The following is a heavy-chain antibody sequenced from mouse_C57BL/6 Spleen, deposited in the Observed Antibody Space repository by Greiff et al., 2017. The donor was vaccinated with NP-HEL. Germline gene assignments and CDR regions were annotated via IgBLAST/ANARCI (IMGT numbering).Heavy chain of an antibody. Sequence: QVQLQQSGAELVRPGASVTLSCKASGYTFTDYEMHWVKQTPVHGLEWIGAIDPETGGTAYNQKFKGKAILTADKSSSTAYMELRSLTSEDSAVYYCTGYGNYERYYFDYWGQGTTLTVSS. CDR1: GYTFTDYE. V-gene: IGHV1-15*01. CDR3: TGYGNYERYYFDY. CDR2: IDPETGGT. D-gene: IGHD2-10*02. J-gene: IGHJ2*01.